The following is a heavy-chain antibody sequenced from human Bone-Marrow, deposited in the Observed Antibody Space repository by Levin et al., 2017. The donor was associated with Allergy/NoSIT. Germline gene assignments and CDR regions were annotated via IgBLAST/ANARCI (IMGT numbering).Heavy chain of an antibody. CDR1: GFTFSSYA. CDR3: AKESECSHYPGALGG. D-gene: IGHD3-16*01. V-gene: IGHV3-23*01. CDR2: ISGSGGST. Sequence: GESLKISCAASGFTFSSYAMSWVRQAPGKGLEWVSAISGSGGSTYYADSVKGRFTISRDNSKNTLYLQMNSLRAEDTAVYYCAKESECSHYPGALGGWGQGTLVTVSS. J-gene: IGHJ4*02.